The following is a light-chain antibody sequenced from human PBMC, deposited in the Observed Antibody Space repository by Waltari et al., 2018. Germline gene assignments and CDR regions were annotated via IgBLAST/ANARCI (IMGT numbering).Light chain of an antibody. V-gene: IGLV2-11*01. CDR1: SSDVGSYNY. Sequence: QSALTQPRSVSGSPGQSVTISCTGTSSDVGSYNYVCWYQQHPGKAPRLMIYDVNKRPSWVPVRVSGSKSGNTVSLTISGLQAEDEADYYCCAYAGSAIFGGGTALTVL. CDR3: CAYAGSAI. CDR2: DVN. J-gene: IGLJ2*01.